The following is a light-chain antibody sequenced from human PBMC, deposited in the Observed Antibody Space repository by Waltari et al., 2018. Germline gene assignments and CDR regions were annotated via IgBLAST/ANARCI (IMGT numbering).Light chain of an antibody. CDR1: SLRTSY. CDR3: SSRDSSASHVL. Sequence: SSELTQDPAVSVALGQTVTITCQGASLRTSYASWYQQKSGQAPILVRFGKNKRPSGIPDRFSGYNSESTTSLTITGAQAEDEAEYYCSSRDSSASHVLFAGGTKLTVL. J-gene: IGLJ2*01. CDR2: GKN. V-gene: IGLV3-19*01.